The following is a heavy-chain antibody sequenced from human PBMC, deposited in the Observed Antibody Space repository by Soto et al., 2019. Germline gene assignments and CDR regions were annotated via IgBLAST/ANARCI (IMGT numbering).Heavy chain of an antibody. Sequence: QLQLQESGSGLVKPSQTLYLTCAVSGGSISSGSYSWSWIRQPPGKGLEWIGHIYHRGETYYKPSLRRRLTISIDRSKNQFSLKLSSVTAADTAVYYCVRLPGHQLLLEYYYYGMDVWGPGTTVTVSS. CDR1: GGSISSGSYS. CDR2: IYHRGET. J-gene: IGHJ6*02. CDR3: VRLPGHQLLLEYYYYGMDV. D-gene: IGHD2-2*01. V-gene: IGHV4-30-2*01.